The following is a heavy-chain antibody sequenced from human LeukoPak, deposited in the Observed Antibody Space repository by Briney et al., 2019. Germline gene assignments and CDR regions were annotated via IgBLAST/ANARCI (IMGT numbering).Heavy chain of an antibody. D-gene: IGHD1-1*01. CDR2: INYDARSR. Sequence: GALRLSCAASGFTFSLSWMHWVRQAPGKGLEWVSSINYDARSRTYADSVKGRLTISRDNAENTLFLQMNSLRVEDSAVYSCVRGAGPGTPFDWGQGILVTVSS. CDR1: GFTFSLSW. CDR3: VRGAGPGTPFD. V-gene: IGHV3-74*01. J-gene: IGHJ1*01.